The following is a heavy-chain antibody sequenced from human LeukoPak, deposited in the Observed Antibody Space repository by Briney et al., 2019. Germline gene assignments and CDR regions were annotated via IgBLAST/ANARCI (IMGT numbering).Heavy chain of an antibody. Sequence: ASVKVSCKASGYTFTSYYMHWVRQAPGQGLEWMGIINPSGGSTSYAQKFQGRVTMTRDTSTSTVYMELSSLRSEDTAVYYCASSGPYIAAAGATGFDPWGQGTLVTVSS. CDR3: ASSGPYIAAAGATGFDP. J-gene: IGHJ5*02. D-gene: IGHD6-13*01. V-gene: IGHV1-46*01. CDR2: INPSGGST. CDR1: GYTFTSYY.